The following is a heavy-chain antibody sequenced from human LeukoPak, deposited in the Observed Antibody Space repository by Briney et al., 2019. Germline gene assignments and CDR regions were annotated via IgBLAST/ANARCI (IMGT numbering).Heavy chain of an antibody. D-gene: IGHD3-10*01. V-gene: IGHV1-46*01. CDR3: ARDQLNITYYYGSGSSWFDP. Sequence: ASVKVSCKASGYTFTGYYMHWVRQAPGQGLEWMGIINPSGGSTSYAQKFQGRVTMTRDTSTSTVYMELSSLRSEDTAVYYCARDQLNITYYYGSGSSWFDPWGQGTLVTVSS. CDR2: INPSGGST. CDR1: GYTFTGYY. J-gene: IGHJ5*02.